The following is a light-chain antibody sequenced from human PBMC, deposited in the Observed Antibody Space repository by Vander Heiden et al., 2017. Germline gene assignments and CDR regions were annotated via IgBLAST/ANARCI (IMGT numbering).Light chain of an antibody. J-gene: IGKJ1*01. CDR1: QTIRNY. CDR3: QQTYSNTPWT. Sequence: DIHMTQAPSTLSASVGDRVTLTRRASQTIRNYLTWYQQKQVKAPKLLIYAASTLQSGVPSRFSGSGSGTDFTLTISSLQPEDFATYYCQQTYSNTPWTFGQGTKVEIK. V-gene: IGKV1-39*01. CDR2: AAS.